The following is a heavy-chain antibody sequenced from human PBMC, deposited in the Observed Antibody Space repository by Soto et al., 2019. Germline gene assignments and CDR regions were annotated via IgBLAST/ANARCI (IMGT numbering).Heavy chain of an antibody. CDR1: GGTFSTYS. J-gene: IGHJ3*02. V-gene: IGHV1-69*02. CDR3: TIGSWSGEVFDI. Sequence: QVQLVQSGAEVKKPGSSVKVSCKDSGGTFSTYSMFWVRQAPGQGLEWMGRIIPMLGIANHAQMFQGRVTITENTSTATAHMELSSLRSEDTALYYCTIGSWSGEVFDIWGQGTMVTVSS. CDR2: IIPMLGIA. D-gene: IGHD2-21*01.